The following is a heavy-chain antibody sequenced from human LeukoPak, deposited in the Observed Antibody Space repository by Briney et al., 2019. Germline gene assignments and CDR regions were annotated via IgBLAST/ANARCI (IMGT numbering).Heavy chain of an antibody. CDR3: ARIQVGIAAAGTFDY. CDR2: IYHSGST. CDR1: GGSISSSNW. D-gene: IGHD6-13*01. Sequence: PSETLSLTCAVSGGSISSSNWWSWVRQPPGKGLEWIGEIYHSGSTNYNPSLKSRVTISVDKSKNQFSLKLSSVTAADTAVYYCARIQVGIAAAGTFDYWGQGTLVTVSS. J-gene: IGHJ4*02. V-gene: IGHV4-4*02.